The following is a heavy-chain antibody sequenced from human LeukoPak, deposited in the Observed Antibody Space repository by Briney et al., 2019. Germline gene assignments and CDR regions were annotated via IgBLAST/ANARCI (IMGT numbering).Heavy chain of an antibody. J-gene: IGHJ4*02. V-gene: IGHV1-2*06. CDR2: INPNSGGT. Sequence: GASVKVSCKASGYTYTGYYMHWVRQAPGQGLEWMGRINPNSGGTNYAQKFQGRVTMTRDTSISTAYMELSRLRSDDTAVYYCARDAAKVYCFDYWGQGTLVTVSS. CDR3: ARDAAKVYCFDY. D-gene: IGHD6-25*01. CDR1: GYTYTGYY.